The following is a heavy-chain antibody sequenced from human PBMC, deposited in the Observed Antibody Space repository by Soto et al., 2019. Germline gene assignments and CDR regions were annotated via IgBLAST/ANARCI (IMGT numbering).Heavy chain of an antibody. CDR1: GGSISSSNW. V-gene: IGHV4-4*02. CDR2: IYHSGST. D-gene: IGHD3-3*01. Sequence: SETLSLTCAVSGGSISSSNWWSWVRQPPGKGLEWIGEIYHSGSTNYDPSLKSRVTISVDKSKNQFSLKLSSVTAADTAVYYCARGDFWSGYRPPYGMDVWGQGTTVTAP. CDR3: ARGDFWSGYRPPYGMDV. J-gene: IGHJ6*02.